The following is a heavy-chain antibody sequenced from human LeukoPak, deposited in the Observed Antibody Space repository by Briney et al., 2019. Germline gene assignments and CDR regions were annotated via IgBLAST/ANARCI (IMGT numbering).Heavy chain of an antibody. D-gene: IGHD2-21*01. CDR1: GGSISRGSYY. Sequence: SQTLSLTCIVCGGSISRGSYYWSWIRQPAGRGLEWFGRNYTSGSTNYNPSLKSRVTISVDTSKNQFSLKLSSVTAADTAVYYCAREAPAYCGGDCYPSFDYWGQGTLVTVSS. V-gene: IGHV4-61*02. J-gene: IGHJ4*02. CDR3: AREAPAYCGGDCYPSFDY. CDR2: NYTSGST.